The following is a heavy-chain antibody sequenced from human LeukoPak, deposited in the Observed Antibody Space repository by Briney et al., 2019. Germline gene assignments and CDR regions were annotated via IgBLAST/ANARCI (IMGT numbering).Heavy chain of an antibody. Sequence: SETLSLTCTVSGGSTSSYYWSWIRQPAGKGLEWIGRIYTSGSTNYNPSLKSRVTMSVDTSKNQFSLKLSSVTAADTAVYYCARDGWGSLPNWFDPWGQGTLVTVSS. J-gene: IGHJ5*02. CDR3: ARDGWGSLPNWFDP. CDR1: GGSTSSYY. V-gene: IGHV4-4*07. CDR2: IYTSGST. D-gene: IGHD1-26*01.